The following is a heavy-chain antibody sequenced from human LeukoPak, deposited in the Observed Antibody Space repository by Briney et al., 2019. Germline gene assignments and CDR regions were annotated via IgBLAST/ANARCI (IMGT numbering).Heavy chain of an antibody. CDR1: GFTFGDFA. V-gene: IGHV3-9*01. CDR2: ITWNSRKI. D-gene: IGHD3-22*01. CDR3: AKTNDGSGFLNDAYDI. Sequence: GGSLRLSCEGSGFTFGDFAMHWVRQTPGKGPEWVSGITWNSRKIDYADSVKGRFTISRDNAKKSVYLQMNSLRPGDTAFYYCAKTNDGSGFLNDAYDIWGQGTKVTVSS. J-gene: IGHJ3*02.